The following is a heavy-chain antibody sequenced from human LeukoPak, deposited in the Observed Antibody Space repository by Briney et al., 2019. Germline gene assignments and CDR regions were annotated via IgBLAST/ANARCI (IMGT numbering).Heavy chain of an antibody. J-gene: IGHJ6*02. Sequence: PGGSLRLSCAVSGVTFSRYAMTWVRQAPGKGLEWLSVISGSGGSAYYADSVKGRFTISRDNSKNTLYLQMNSLRAEDTAVYYCAKGLKPDYYYGMDVWGQGTTVTVSS. D-gene: IGHD2-8*01. V-gene: IGHV3-23*01. CDR2: ISGSGGSA. CDR3: AKGLKPDYYYGMDV. CDR1: GVTFSRYA.